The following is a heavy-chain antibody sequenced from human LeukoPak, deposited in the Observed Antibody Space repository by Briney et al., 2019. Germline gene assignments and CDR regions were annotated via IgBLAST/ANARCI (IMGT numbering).Heavy chain of an antibody. CDR3: ARDPAKGAATYFDY. CDR1: GFPFSNYA. J-gene: IGHJ4*02. V-gene: IGHV3-30*04. CDR2: ISFDGAKI. D-gene: IGHD2-15*01. Sequence: PGRSLRLSCTASGFPFSNYAMNWLRQTPGKGLEWVALISFDGAKIYYADSVKGRFTISRDNSKNTLFLQMNSLTVEDTAVYYCARDPAKGAATYFDYWGQGTLVTVSS.